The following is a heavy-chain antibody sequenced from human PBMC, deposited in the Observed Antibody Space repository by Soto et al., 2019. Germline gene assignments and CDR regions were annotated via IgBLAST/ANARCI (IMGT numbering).Heavy chain of an antibody. CDR2: INPNSGGT. CDR3: ASGPVGATTYFDY. D-gene: IGHD1-26*01. V-gene: IGHV1-2*02. Sequence: ASVKVSCKASGYTFTGYYMHWVRQAPGQGLEWMGWINPNSGGTNYAQKLQGRDTMTRDTSISTAYMGLSRLRSDDTAVYYCASGPVGATTYFDYWGQGTLVTVSS. CDR1: GYTFTGYY. J-gene: IGHJ4*02.